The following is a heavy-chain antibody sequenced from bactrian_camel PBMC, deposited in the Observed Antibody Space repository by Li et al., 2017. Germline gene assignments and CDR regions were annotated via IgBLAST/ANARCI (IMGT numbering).Heavy chain of an antibody. Sequence: HVQLVESGGGSVQAGGYLTLSCTASGFTFDDPNMGWYRQAPGIECKLISTIVFGGSTFYSDSVKGRFTISRDKSKNTAYLQMNDLEPEDTAMYYCAEAPYRDGFSTKCRGQGTQVTVS. CDR3: AEAPYRDGFSTKC. V-gene: IGHV3S55*01. D-gene: IGHD4*01. J-gene: IGHJ4*01. CDR2: IVFGGST. CDR1: GFTFDDPN.